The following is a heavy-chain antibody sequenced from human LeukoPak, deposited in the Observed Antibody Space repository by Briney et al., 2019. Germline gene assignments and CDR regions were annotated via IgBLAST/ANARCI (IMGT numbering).Heavy chain of an antibody. CDR3: ARVIGSGISSWFDP. J-gene: IGHJ5*02. D-gene: IGHD1-14*01. CDR1: GGSFCGYY. Sequence: SETLSLTCAVYGGSFCGYYWSWIRQTPGKGVEWIGEINHSGSTNYNPSPKSRVTLSVDTSKNQFSLKLSSVTAADTAVYYCARVIGSGISSWFDPWGQGTLVTVSS. CDR2: INHSGST. V-gene: IGHV4-34*01.